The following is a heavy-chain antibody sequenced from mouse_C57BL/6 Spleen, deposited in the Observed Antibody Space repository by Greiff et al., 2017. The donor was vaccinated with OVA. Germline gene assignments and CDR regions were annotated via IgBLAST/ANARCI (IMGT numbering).Heavy chain of an antibody. J-gene: IGHJ1*03. Sequence: VQLKQSGPELVKPGASVKISCKASGYSFTGYYMNWVKQSPEKSLEWIGEINPSTGGTTYNQKFKAKATLTVDKSSSTAYMQLKSLTSEDSAVYYCARSTTVVRYFDVWGTGTTVTVSS. CDR1: GYSFTGYY. V-gene: IGHV1-42*01. CDR2: INPSTGGT. CDR3: ARSTTVVRYFDV. D-gene: IGHD1-1*01.